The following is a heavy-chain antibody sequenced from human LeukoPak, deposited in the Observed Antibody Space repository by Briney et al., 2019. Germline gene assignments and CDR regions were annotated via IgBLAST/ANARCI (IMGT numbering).Heavy chain of an antibody. CDR2: ISIDGKTE. D-gene: IGHD4-17*01. J-gene: IGHJ5*02. Sequence: GGSLRLSCAVSGFTFSSYEMHWVRQAPGRGLEWVAVISIDGKTEYNPESVKGRFTISRDNSKNMLYLQMSSLGLEDTSIYYCARARKRYGDYEDNWFVPWGEGTLVTVSS. CDR1: GFTFSSYE. CDR3: ARARKRYGDYEDNWFVP. V-gene: IGHV3-30*04.